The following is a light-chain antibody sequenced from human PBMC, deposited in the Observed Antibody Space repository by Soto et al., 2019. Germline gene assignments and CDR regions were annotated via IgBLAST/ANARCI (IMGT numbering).Light chain of an antibody. V-gene: IGKV3-15*01. CDR1: QSVSSN. CDR3: QQYNNWPQT. Sequence: EIVMTQSPATLSVSPGERATLSCRASQSVSSNLAWYQQKPGQAPRLLIYGVSTRATGIPARFSGNGSGTEFTLTISSLQSEDFAVYYSQQYNNWPQTFGQGTKVEIK. CDR2: GVS. J-gene: IGKJ1*01.